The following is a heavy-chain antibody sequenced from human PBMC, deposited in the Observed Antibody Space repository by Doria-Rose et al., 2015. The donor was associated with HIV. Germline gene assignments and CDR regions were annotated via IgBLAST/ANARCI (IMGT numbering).Heavy chain of an antibody. CDR2: IYSDDEG. CDR3: ARIKSSRWYHKYYFDC. D-gene: IGHD6-13*01. CDR1: GVSLSSPGMG. Sequence: QVTLKESGPVLVKPTETLTLTCTVSGVSLSSPGMGVSWIRQPPGKALEWLANIYSDDEGSYKTSLGSRLTIARGTLKSQVVLTMTDMDPVDTATYYCARIKSSRWYHKYYFDCWGQGTLVIVSA. J-gene: IGHJ4*02. V-gene: IGHV2-26*01.